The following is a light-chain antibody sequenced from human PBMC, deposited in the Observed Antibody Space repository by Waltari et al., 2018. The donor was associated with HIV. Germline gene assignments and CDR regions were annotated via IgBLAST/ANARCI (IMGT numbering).Light chain of an antibody. V-gene: IGLV1-40*01. CDR3: QSYDRSLSASVV. J-gene: IGLJ2*01. CDR2: GNK. Sequence: QSVLTQPPSVSGAPGQRVTISCTGGSSNIGADYDVHWYQQIQGTAPKLLIAGNKNRPSGVPDRFSASKSGTSASPAITGLQADDEADYFCQSYDRSLSASVVFGGGTKLTVL. CDR1: SSNIGADYD.